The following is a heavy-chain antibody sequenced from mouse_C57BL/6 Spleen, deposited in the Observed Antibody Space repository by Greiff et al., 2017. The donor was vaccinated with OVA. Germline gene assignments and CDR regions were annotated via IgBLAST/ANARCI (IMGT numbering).Heavy chain of an antibody. CDR2: INPNNGGT. CDR1: GYTFTDYY. Sequence: EVQLQQSGPELVKPGASVKISCKASGYTFTDYYMNWVKQSHGKSLEWIGDINPNNGGTSYNQKFKGKATLTVDKSSSTAYMELRSLTSEDSAVYYCARSGQLRPYFDYWGQGTTLTVSS. V-gene: IGHV1-26*01. D-gene: IGHD3-2*02. CDR3: ARSGQLRPYFDY. J-gene: IGHJ2*01.